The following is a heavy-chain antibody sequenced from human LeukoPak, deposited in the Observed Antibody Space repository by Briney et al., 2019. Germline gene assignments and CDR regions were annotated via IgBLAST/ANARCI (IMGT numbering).Heavy chain of an antibody. D-gene: IGHD5-12*01. V-gene: IGHV6-1*01. CDR1: GDSVSSNSAA. J-gene: IGHJ4*02. CDR3: ARDEGVLRGYSGYLPYYFDY. CDR2: TYYRSKWYN. Sequence: SQTLSLTCAISGDSVSSNSAAWNWIRQSPSRGLEWLGRTYYRSKWYNDYAVSVKSRITINPDTSKNQFSLQLNSVTPEDTAVYYCARDEGVLRGYSGYLPYYFDYWGQGTLVTVSS.